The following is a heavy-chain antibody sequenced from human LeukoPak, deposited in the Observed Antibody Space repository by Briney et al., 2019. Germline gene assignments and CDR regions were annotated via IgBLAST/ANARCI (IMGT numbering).Heavy chain of an antibody. CDR2: ISYDGSNK. CDR1: GFTFSSYA. J-gene: IGHJ6*02. V-gene: IGHV3-30*04. Sequence: PGRSLRLSSAASGFTFSSYAMHWVRQAPGKGLEWVAVISYDGSNKYYADSVKGRFTISRDNSKNTLYLQMNSLRAEDTAVYYCARDQYSSGWYLPYYYYGMDVWGQGTTVTVSS. D-gene: IGHD6-19*01. CDR3: ARDQYSSGWYLPYYYYGMDV.